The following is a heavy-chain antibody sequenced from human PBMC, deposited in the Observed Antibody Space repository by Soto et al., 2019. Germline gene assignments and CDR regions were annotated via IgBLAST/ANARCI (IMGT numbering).Heavy chain of an antibody. CDR1: GGSINNNHYY. CDR2: ISYSGTT. V-gene: IGHV4-39*01. CDR3: ARLNGYCVSTGCHGYYGMDV. D-gene: IGHD2-2*03. Sequence: SETLSLTCTVSGGSINNNHYYWGWVRQPPGKGLEWIGSISYSGTTYFNPSLKSRVVKSVDTSRNQFSLRLTSVTAADTAVYYCARLNGYCVSTGCHGYYGMDVWGQGTTVTVSS. J-gene: IGHJ6*02.